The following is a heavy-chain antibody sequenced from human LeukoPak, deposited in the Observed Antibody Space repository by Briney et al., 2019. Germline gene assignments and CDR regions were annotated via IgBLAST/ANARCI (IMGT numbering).Heavy chain of an antibody. CDR2: ISSSSSYI. J-gene: IGHJ6*02. D-gene: IGHD3-3*01. CDR3: ARVGGNDFWSGYSQGGYYYYGMDV. CDR1: GFTFSSYS. Sequence: PGGSLRLSRAASGFTFSSYSMNWVRQAPGKGLEWVSSISSSSSYIYYADSVKGRFTISRDNAKNSLYLQMNSLRAEDTAVYYCARVGGNDFWSGYSQGGYYYYGMDVWGQGTTVTVSS. V-gene: IGHV3-21*01.